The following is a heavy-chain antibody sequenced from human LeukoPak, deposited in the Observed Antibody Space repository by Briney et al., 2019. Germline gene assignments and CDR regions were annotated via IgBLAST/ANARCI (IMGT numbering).Heavy chain of an antibody. D-gene: IGHD6-19*01. CDR1: GYTFISYD. Sequence: ASVKVSCKASGYTFISYDINWVRQATGQGLEWMGWMNPNSGNTGYAQKFQGRVTMTRNTSISTAYMELSSLRSEDTAVYYCAGGYSSGWYYPAPYGDYGMDVWGQGTTVTVSS. J-gene: IGHJ6*02. CDR2: MNPNSGNT. CDR3: AGGYSSGWYYPAPYGDYGMDV. V-gene: IGHV1-8*01.